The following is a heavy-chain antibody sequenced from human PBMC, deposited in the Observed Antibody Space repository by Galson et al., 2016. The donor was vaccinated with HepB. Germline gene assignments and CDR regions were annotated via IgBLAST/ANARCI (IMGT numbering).Heavy chain of an antibody. CDR2: LYCSGTT. J-gene: IGHJ1*01. V-gene: IGHV4-39*07. Sequence: ETLSLTCAVSGDSITSSGYSWVWIRQPPGKGLQWVGSLYCSGTTFYNPSLRSRVTISVDTSKNQFSLRLHSVTAADTAAYYCARGSNPSMRGEGYYFQHWGQGTLVTVSS. CDR1: GDSITSSGYS. CDR3: ARGSNPSMRGEGYYFQH. D-gene: IGHD2-15*01.